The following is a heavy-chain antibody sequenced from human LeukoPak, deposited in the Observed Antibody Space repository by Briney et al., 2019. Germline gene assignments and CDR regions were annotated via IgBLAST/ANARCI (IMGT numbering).Heavy chain of an antibody. CDR3: ARVSCTNGVCWDLDV. CDR1: GGTFSRFT. V-gene: IGHV1-69*13. Sequence: ASVKVSCKASGGTFSRFTISWVRQAPGQGLEWMGGIIPVLGTANYGQKFQGRVTITADESTSTAYMELSSLTSDDTAVYYCARVSCTNGVCWDLDVWGKGTTVTVSS. CDR2: IIPVLGTA. J-gene: IGHJ6*04. D-gene: IGHD2-8*01.